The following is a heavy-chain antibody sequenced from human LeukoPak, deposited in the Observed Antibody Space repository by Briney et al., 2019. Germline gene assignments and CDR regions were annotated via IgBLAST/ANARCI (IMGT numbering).Heavy chain of an antibody. D-gene: IGHD2-15*01. CDR1: GGSFSGYY. Sequence: PSETLSLTCAVYGGSFSGYYWSWIRQPPGKGLEWIGEINHSGSTNYNPSLKSRVTISVDTSKNQFSLKLSSVTAADAALYYCAGSRYCSGGTCYATFDYWGQGTLVTVSS. CDR2: INHSGST. J-gene: IGHJ4*02. V-gene: IGHV4-34*01. CDR3: AGSRYCSGGTCYATFDY.